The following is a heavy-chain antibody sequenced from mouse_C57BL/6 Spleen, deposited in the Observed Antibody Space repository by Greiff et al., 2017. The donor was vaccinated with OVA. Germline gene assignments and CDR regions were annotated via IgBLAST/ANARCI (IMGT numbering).Heavy chain of an antibody. CDR1: GYTFTSYC. D-gene: IGHD2-3*01. V-gene: IGHV1-55*01. J-gene: IGHJ3*01. CDR2: IYPSSGST. CDR3: ARQVSTGVSVWFAY. Sequence: QVQLQQPGAELVRPGASVKLSCKASGYTFTSYCITWVKQRPGQGLEWIGEIYPSSGSTNYNEKFKSKATLTVDTSSSTAYMQLSSLTSEDSAVYYCARQVSTGVSVWFAYWGQGTPLTVSA.